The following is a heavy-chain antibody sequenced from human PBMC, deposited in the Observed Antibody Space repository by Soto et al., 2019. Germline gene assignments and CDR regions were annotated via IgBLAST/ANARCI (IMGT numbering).Heavy chain of an antibody. Sequence: SSETLSLTCTVSGGSISSGGYYWSWIRQHPGKGLEWIGYIYYSGSTYYNPSLKSRVTISVDTSKNQFSLKLSSVTAADTAVYYCARTSYDSSGTAADPCGQGTLVTVSS. CDR2: IYYSGST. CDR1: GGSISSGGYY. V-gene: IGHV4-31*03. D-gene: IGHD3-22*01. CDR3: ARTSYDSSGTAADP. J-gene: IGHJ5*02.